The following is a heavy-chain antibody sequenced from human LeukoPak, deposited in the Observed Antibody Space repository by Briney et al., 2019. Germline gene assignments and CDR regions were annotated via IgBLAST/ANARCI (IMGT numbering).Heavy chain of an antibody. Sequence: GESLKISCKGSGYSFTSYWIGWVRQMPGKGLEWMGIIYPGDSDTRYSPSFQGQVTISADKSISTAYLQWSSLKASDTAMYYWARHTPSHYDFGSGFLDYWGQGTLVTISS. J-gene: IGHJ4*02. CDR1: GYSFTSYW. CDR3: ARHTPSHYDFGSGFLDY. V-gene: IGHV5-51*01. D-gene: IGHD3-3*01. CDR2: IYPGDSDT.